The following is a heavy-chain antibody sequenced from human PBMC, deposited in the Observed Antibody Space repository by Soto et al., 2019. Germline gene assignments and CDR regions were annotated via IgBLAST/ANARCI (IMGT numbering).Heavy chain of an antibody. Sequence: GESLKISCKGPGHLFNNHWIGWVRQTPGKGLEWMGLIFTRDSETKTSPSFQGHVSFSVDNSINTVYLQWTSLKTTDTGIYFCARGYFDSGHGYDLWGQGTLVTVSS. V-gene: IGHV5-51*01. CDR2: IFTRDSET. D-gene: IGHD3-10*01. J-gene: IGHJ5*02. CDR3: ARGYFDSGHGYDL. CDR1: GHLFNNHW.